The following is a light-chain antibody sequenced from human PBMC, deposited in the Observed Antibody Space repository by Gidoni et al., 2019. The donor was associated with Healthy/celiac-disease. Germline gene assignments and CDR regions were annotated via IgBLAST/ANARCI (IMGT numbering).Light chain of an antibody. CDR1: SSNIGACYD. Sequence: QSVLTQPPSVSGAPVQSVTISCTGSSSNIGACYDVHWYQLPGTAPKLLIYGNSNRPSGVPDRFSGSKSGTSASLAITGLQAEDEADYYCQSYDSSLSGSRVFGGGTKLTVL. V-gene: IGLV1-40*01. J-gene: IGLJ2*01. CDR2: GNS. CDR3: QSYDSSLSGSRV.